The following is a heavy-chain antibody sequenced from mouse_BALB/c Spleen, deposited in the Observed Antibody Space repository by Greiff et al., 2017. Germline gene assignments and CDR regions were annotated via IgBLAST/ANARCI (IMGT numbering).Heavy chain of an antibody. Sequence: EVKLMESGPELVKPGASVKMSCKASGYTFTSYVMHWVKQKPGQGLEWIGYINPYNDGTKYNEKFKGKATLTSDKSSSTAYMELSSLTSEDSAVYYCARLDGLYYYAMDYWGQGTSVTVSS. CDR3: ARLDGLYYYAMDY. CDR1: GYTFTSYV. J-gene: IGHJ4*01. CDR2: INPYNDGT. D-gene: IGHD2-3*01. V-gene: IGHV1-14*01.